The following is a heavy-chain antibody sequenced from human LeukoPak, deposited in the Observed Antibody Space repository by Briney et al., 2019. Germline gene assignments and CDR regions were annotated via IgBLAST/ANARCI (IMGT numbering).Heavy chain of an antibody. J-gene: IGHJ3*02. CDR3: ARYRRYYYGSGSPFEAFDI. D-gene: IGHD3-10*01. V-gene: IGHV4-59*08. CDR1: GVSISSHY. CDR2: IYYRGST. Sequence: SETPSLICTVSGVSISSHYWSWIRPPPGKGLEWVGYIYYRGSTNYHPSLKSRVNISVDTPKNQFCLKLSSVTAADTAVYYCARYRRYYYGSGSPFEAFDIGGEGTMATVSS.